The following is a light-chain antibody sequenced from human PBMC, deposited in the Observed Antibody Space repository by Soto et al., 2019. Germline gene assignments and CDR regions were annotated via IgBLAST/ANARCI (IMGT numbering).Light chain of an antibody. V-gene: IGLV2-14*03. Sequence: QSVLTQPASVSGSPGQSITITCNGSNTDVGHDEFVSWYQQHPGKAPKLIIYDVSRRPSGVSDRFSGSKSGNTASLTISGLQAEYEADYYCGSYTSDKTWVFGGGTKVTVL. J-gene: IGLJ3*02. CDR1: NTDVGHDEF. CDR3: GSYTSDKTWV. CDR2: DVS.